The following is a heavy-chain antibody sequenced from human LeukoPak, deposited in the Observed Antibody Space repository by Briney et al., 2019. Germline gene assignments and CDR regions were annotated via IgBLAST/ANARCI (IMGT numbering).Heavy chain of an antibody. Sequence: SETLSLTCAVYGGSFSGYYWSWIRQPPGKGLEWIGEINHSGSTNYNPSLKSRVTISVDTSKNQFSLKLSSVTAADTAVYYCARGADTDVDYYYYYGIDVWGQGTTVTVSS. CDR2: INHSGST. CDR3: ARGADTDVDYYYYYGIDV. V-gene: IGHV4-34*01. D-gene: IGHD5-18*01. J-gene: IGHJ6*02. CDR1: GGSFSGYY.